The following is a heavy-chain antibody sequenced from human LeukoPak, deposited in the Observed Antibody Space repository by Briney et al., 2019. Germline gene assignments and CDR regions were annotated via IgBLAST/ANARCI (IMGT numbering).Heavy chain of an antibody. J-gene: IGHJ5*02. V-gene: IGHV5-51*01. CDR3: AWRKYFSTWLEP. D-gene: IGHD2/OR15-2a*01. CDR2: ISPSRSET. CDR1: GLDLNDYW. Sequence: GESLKISCKGSGLDLNDYWIGWVRQMPGKGLEWMGIISPSRSETQYSLPFQGQVTISVDKSTSTAYLQWSSLKASDTTIYYCAWRKYFSTWLEPWGQGTLVTVSS.